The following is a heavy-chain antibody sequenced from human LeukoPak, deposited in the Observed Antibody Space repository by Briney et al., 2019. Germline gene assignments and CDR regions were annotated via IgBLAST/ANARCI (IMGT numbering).Heavy chain of an antibody. V-gene: IGHV3-30*02. J-gene: IGHJ4*02. CDR2: IRYDGSNK. Sequence: GGSLRLSCAASGFTFSSYGMHWVRQAPDKGLEWVAFIRYDGSNKYYADSVKGRFTISRDNSKNTLYLQMNSLRAEDTAVYYCAKASSAAAGNPFDYWGQGTLVTVSS. D-gene: IGHD6-13*01. CDR1: GFTFSSYG. CDR3: AKASSAAAGNPFDY.